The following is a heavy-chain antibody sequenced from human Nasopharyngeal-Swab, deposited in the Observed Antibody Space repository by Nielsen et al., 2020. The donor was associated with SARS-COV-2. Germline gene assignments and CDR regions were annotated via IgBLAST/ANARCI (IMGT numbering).Heavy chain of an antibody. D-gene: IGHD6-13*01. CDR1: GFTFSSYS. CDR3: ARVDIAAAGTWLFDY. V-gene: IGHV3-48*04. CDR2: ISSGSTI. Sequence: LSLTCAASGFTFSSYSMNWVRQAPGKGLEWVSYISSGSTIYYADSVKGRFTISRDNAKNSLYLQMNSLRAEDTAVYYCARVDIAAAGTWLFDYWGQGTLVTVSS. J-gene: IGHJ4*02.